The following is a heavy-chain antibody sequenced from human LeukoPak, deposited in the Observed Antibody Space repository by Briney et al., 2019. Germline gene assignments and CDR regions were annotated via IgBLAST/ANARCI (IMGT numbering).Heavy chain of an antibody. CDR1: GFTFSSYW. V-gene: IGHV3-7*01. J-gene: IGHJ4*02. D-gene: IGHD6-13*01. Sequence: GGSLRLSCAASGFTFSSYWMNWVRQAPGKGLEWVANMKQDGSEKYYVDSVKGRFTISRDNAKKSLYLQMNSVSVEDTAVYFCASGDSSNWDHYFAYWGQGTPVTVSS. CDR2: MKQDGSEK. CDR3: ASGDSSNWDHYFAY.